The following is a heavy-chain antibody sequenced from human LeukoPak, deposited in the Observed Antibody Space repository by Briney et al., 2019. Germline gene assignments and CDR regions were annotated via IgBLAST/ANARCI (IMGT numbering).Heavy chain of an antibody. CDR2: INHSGST. J-gene: IGHJ4*02. CDR1: GGSFSDYY. Sequence: PSETLSLTCGVYGGSFSDYYWSWIRQPPGKGLEWIGEINHSGSTNYNPSLKSRVTISVDTSKNQFSLKVSSVTAADTAVYYCARGLGITIFGVSSPYYFDYWGQGTLVTVSS. D-gene: IGHD3-3*01. CDR3: ARGLGITIFGVSSPYYFDY. V-gene: IGHV4-34*01.